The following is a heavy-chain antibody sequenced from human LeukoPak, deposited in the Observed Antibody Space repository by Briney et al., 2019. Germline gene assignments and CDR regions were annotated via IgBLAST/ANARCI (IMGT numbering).Heavy chain of an antibody. Sequence: ASVKVSCKASGYTFTGYYMHWVRQAPGQGLEWMGWINPNSGGTNYAQKFQGRVTMTRDTSISTAYMELSRLRSDDTAVYYCARGGDYGGNSAGSINFDYWGQGTLVTVSS. V-gene: IGHV1-2*02. CDR3: ARGGDYGGNSAGSINFDY. CDR2: INPNSGGT. D-gene: IGHD4-23*01. CDR1: GYTFTGYY. J-gene: IGHJ4*02.